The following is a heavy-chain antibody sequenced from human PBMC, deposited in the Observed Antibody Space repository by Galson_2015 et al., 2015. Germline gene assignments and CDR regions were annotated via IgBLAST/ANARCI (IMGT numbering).Heavy chain of an antibody. J-gene: IGHJ6*02. CDR3: ARVKSPTIYSRYSGYDLRRDV. CDR2: MNPNSGNT. CDR1: GYTFTSYD. D-gene: IGHD5-12*01. Sequence: SVQVSCKASGYTFTSYDINWVRQATGQGLEWMGWMNPNSGNTGYAQKFQGRVTMTRNTSISTAYMELGSLRSEDTAVYYCARVKSPTIYSRYSGYDLRRDVSGQGTTVTVSS. V-gene: IGHV1-8*01.